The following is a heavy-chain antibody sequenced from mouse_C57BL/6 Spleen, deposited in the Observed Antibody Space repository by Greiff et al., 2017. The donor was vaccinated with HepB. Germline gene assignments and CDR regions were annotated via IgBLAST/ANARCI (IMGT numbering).Heavy chain of an antibody. J-gene: IGHJ1*03. CDR3: ARWDYGSSYWYFDV. D-gene: IGHD1-1*01. CDR1: GYTFTSYW. Sequence: QVHVKQPGTELVKPGASVKLSCKASGYTFTSYWMHWVKQRPGQGLEWIGNINPSNGGTNYNEKFKSKATLTVDKSSSTAYMQLSSLTSEDSAVYYCARWDYGSSYWYFDVWGTGTTVTVSS. CDR2: INPSNGGT. V-gene: IGHV1-53*01.